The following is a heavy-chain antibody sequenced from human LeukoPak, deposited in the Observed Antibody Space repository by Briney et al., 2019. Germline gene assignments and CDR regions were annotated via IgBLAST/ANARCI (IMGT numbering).Heavy chain of an antibody. CDR2: IYYSGST. CDR1: GVSNSSGGYY. V-gene: IGHV4-31*03. D-gene: IGHD3-22*01. Sequence: SDTLSLTCTVSGVSNSSGGYYWSWIRQHPGRGLEWIGYIYYSGSTYYNPALKSRVTRAVDTSKNQFSLKLSSVTAADPAVYYCAIAPSITMIVVVTQTHAFDIWGQGTMVTVSS. J-gene: IGHJ3*02. CDR3: AIAPSITMIVVVTQTHAFDI.